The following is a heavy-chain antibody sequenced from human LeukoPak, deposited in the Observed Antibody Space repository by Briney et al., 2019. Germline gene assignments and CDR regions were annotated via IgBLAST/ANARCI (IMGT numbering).Heavy chain of an antibody. D-gene: IGHD3-22*01. Sequence: PSETLSLTCTVSGGSISSYYWGWIRQPPGKGLEWIGSIYYSGSTYYNPSLKSRVTISVDTSKNQFSLKLSSVTAADTAVYYCARGGPPITMIVVVKPFDYWGQGTLVTVSS. V-gene: IGHV4-39*07. CDR2: IYYSGST. CDR1: GGSISSYY. CDR3: ARGGPPITMIVVVKPFDY. J-gene: IGHJ4*02.